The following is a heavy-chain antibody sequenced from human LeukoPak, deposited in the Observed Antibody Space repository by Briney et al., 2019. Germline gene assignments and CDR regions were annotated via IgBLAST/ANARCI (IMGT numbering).Heavy chain of an antibody. J-gene: IGHJ4*02. Sequence: PSETLSLTCTVSGYSISSGYYWGWIRRPPGKGLEWIGSISHSGSTFYNPSLKSRVTISVDTSKNQFSLKLSSVTAADTAVYYCARAGGSKLDYWGQGTLVTVSS. CDR3: ARAGGSKLDY. V-gene: IGHV4-38-2*02. D-gene: IGHD2-2*01. CDR2: ISHSGST. CDR1: GYSISSGYY.